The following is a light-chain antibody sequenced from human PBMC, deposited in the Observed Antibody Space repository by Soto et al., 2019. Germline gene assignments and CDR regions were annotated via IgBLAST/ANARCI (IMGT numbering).Light chain of an antibody. CDR3: QQLNTHAS. V-gene: IGKV1-9*01. CDR1: QGIKTY. Sequence: DIQLTQSPSFLSASVGDRVTITCRASQGIKTYLAWYQQKLGKAPKVLIYDASKLHSGVPSRFSGSGSGTEFTLTISSLQPEDFATYFCQQLNTHASSGGGTKVDIK. CDR2: DAS. J-gene: IGKJ4*01.